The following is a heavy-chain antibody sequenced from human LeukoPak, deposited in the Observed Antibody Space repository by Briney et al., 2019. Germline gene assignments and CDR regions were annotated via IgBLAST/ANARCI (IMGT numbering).Heavy chain of an antibody. CDR3: ASLTTADAFDI. CDR2: IYYNGNS. D-gene: IGHD3-22*01. J-gene: IGHJ3*02. V-gene: IGHV4-39*07. CDR1: GGSISSNTYF. Sequence: SETLSLTCTVSGGSISSNTYFWGWIRQPPGKGLEWIGSIYYNGNSFYNPSLKSRFTTSVDTSKDQFSLKVSFVTAADTAVYYCASLTTADAFDIWGQGTMVTVSS.